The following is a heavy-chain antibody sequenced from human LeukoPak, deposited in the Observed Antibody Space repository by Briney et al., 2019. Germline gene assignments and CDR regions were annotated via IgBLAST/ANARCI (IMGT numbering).Heavy chain of an antibody. V-gene: IGHV4-39*07. CDR3: ARGSRVVVVAATTYYFDY. Sequence: SETLSLTCTVSGGSIRSSYYYWSWIRQPPGKGLEWIGEINHSGSTNYNPSLKSRVTISVDTSKNQFSLKLSSVTAADTAVYYCARGSRVVVVAATTYYFDYWGQGTLVTVSS. D-gene: IGHD2-15*01. CDR1: GGSIRSSYYY. CDR2: INHSGST. J-gene: IGHJ4*02.